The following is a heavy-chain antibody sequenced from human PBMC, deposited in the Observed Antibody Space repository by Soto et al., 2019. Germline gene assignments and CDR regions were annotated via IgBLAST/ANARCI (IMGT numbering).Heavy chain of an antibody. V-gene: IGHV3-7*01. CDR1: GFTFSSYW. CDR2: IKQDGSEK. J-gene: IGHJ3*02. CDR3: ARDQSRRPSRNDAFDI. D-gene: IGHD6-13*01. Sequence: EVQLVESGGGLVQPGGCLRLSCAASGFTFSSYWMSWVRQAPGKGLEWVANIKQDGSEKYYVDSVKGRFTITRDNAKNSLYLQMNSLRAEDTAVYYCARDQSRRPSRNDAFDIWGQGTMVTVSS.